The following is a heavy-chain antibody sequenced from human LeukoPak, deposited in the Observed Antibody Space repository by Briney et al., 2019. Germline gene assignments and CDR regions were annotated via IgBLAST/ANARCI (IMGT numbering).Heavy chain of an antibody. V-gene: IGHV1-2*02. Sequence: ASVKVSCKASGYTFTGYYMHWVRQAPGQGLERMGWINPNSGGTNYAQKFQGRVTMTRDTSISTAYMELSRLRSDDTAVYYCARDRPSVHSSGYDPADYYLDYWGQGTLVTVSS. CDR1: GYTFTGYY. CDR2: INPNSGGT. D-gene: IGHD3-22*01. J-gene: IGHJ4*02. CDR3: ARDRPSVHSSGYDPADYYLDY.